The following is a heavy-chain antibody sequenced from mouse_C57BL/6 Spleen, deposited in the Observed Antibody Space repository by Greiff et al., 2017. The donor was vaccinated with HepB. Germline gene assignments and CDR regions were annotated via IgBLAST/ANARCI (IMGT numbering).Heavy chain of an antibody. V-gene: IGHV1-82*01. CDR2: IYPGDGDT. Sequence: QVQLQQSGPELVKPGASVKISCKASGYAFSSSWMNWVKQRPGKGLEWIGRIYPGDGDTNYNGKFKGKATLTADKSSSTAYMQLSSLTSGDSAVYLCEKTPPLTRGAVDYWCRGTTVPVSS. J-gene: IGHJ4*01. CDR3: EKTPPLTRGAVDY. CDR1: GYAFSSSW.